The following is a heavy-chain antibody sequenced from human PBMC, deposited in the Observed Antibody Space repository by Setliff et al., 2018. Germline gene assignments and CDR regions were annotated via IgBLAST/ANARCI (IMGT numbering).Heavy chain of an antibody. Sequence: SETLSLTCAVYGESFSGHYWNWIRQPPGKGLEWLGYIHYSGNTNYNPSLKSRVTISFNTSKNQISLTLSSVTPAYTAVYYCARVSQEALYYYDRWNYFDYWGQGTLVTVSS. CDR1: GESFSGHY. J-gene: IGHJ4*02. V-gene: IGHV4-59*11. CDR3: ARVSQEALYYYDRWNYFDY. CDR2: IHYSGNT. D-gene: IGHD3-22*01.